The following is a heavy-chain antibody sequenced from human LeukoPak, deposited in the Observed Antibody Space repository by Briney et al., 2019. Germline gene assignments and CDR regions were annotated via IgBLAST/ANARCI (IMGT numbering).Heavy chain of an antibody. CDR2: ISYDGSNK. V-gene: IGHV3-30-3*01. D-gene: IGHD2/OR15-2a*01. CDR1: GFTFSSYA. Sequence: GGSLRLSCAASGFTFSSYAMHWVRQAPGKGLEWVAVISYDGSNKYYADSVKGRFTISRDNAKNSLYLQMNSLRAEDTAVYYCARDRSALIRTFDFDYWGQGTLVTVSS. CDR3: ARDRSALIRTFDFDY. J-gene: IGHJ4*02.